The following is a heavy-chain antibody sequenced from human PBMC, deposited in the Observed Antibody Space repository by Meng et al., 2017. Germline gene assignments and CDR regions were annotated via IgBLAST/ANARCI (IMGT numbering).Heavy chain of an antibody. Sequence: VQLAETRGALIQTGAALRLSCTVSVFSVINSYMRWLLQALAEGVQGVSVINSGRSTYYADSVKGRFSISRENSKNTLYLQMNSLRAEDTAVYFCAIDSSSGWYHNYWGQGTLVTVSS. CDR2: INSGRST. D-gene: IGHD6-19*01. CDR3: AIDSSSGWYHNY. V-gene: IGHV3-53*02. CDR1: VFSVINSY. J-gene: IGHJ4*02.